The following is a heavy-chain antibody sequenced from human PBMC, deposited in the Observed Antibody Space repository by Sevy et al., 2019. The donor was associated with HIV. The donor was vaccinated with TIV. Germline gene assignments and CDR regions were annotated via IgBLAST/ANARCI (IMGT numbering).Heavy chain of an antibody. CDR1: GGSISSGGYF. CDR2: IYYSGGT. V-gene: IGHV4-31*03. J-gene: IGHJ4*02. Sequence: SETLSLTCSVSGGSISSGGYFWNWIRQHPGKGLEWIGYIYYSGGTTYNPTLSSRVTISADTAKSHFSLNLKSVTAADTAGYYCARGQDCSGGGCYNMDYWGQGTRVTVSS. D-gene: IGHD2-15*01. CDR3: ARGQDCSGGGCYNMDY.